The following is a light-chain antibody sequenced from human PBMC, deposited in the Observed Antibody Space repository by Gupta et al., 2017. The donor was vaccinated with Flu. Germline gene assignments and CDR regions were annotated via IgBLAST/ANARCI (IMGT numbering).Light chain of an antibody. CDR3: RQGTHWPYS. V-gene: IGKV2-30*01. Sequence: DVVMTQSPLSLPVTLGQPASISCRSSQSLVYSDGNTYLNWFQQRPGQSPRRLIYKVSNRDSGVPDRFSGSGSGTDFTRKSSRVEAEDVGVYYCRQGTHWPYSFGQGTKLEIK. J-gene: IGKJ2*03. CDR2: KVS. CDR1: QSLVYSDGNTY.